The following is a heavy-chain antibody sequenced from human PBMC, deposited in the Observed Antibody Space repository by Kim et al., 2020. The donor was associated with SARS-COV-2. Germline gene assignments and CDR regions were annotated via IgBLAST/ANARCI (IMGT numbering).Heavy chain of an antibody. CDR3: TTPGVTYYDFWSGYYPGYSSSWTDY. CDR1: GFTFSNAW. D-gene: IGHD3-3*01. J-gene: IGHJ4*02. CDR2: IKSKTDGGTT. V-gene: IGHV3-15*01. Sequence: GGSLRLSCAASGFTFSNAWMSWVRQAPGKGLEWVGRIKSKTDGGTTDYAAPVKGRFTISRDDSKNTLYLQMNSLKTEDTAVYYCTTPGVTYYDFWSGYYPGYSSSWTDYWGQGTLVTVSS.